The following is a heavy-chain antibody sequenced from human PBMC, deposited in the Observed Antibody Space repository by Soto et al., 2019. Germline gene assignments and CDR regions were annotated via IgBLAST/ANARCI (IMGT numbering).Heavy chain of an antibody. D-gene: IGHD6-13*01. CDR2: IWYDGSNK. J-gene: IGHJ6*02. Sequence: GGSLRLSCAASGFTFSSYGMHWVRQAPGKGLEWVAVIWYDGSNKYYADSVKGRFTISRDNSKNTLYLQMNSLRAEDTAVYYCARVGSSWPLDPSYYYYGMDVWGQGTTVTVSS. V-gene: IGHV3-33*01. CDR1: GFTFSSYG. CDR3: ARVGSSWPLDPSYYYYGMDV.